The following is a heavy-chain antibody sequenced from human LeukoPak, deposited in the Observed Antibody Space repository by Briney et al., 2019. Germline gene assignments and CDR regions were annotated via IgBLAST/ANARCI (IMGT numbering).Heavy chain of an antibody. CDR3: AKDPLSWFYGMDV. CDR1: GFTFSNYA. J-gene: IGHJ6*04. CDR2: ISDDST. Sequence: GWALRLSCAASGFTFSNYAMSWVRQAPGKGLAGVSTISDDSTYYTDSVKGRFTISRDNSKNTLYLQMNSLRAEDTAVYYCAKDPLSWFYGMDVWGKGTTVTVSS. D-gene: IGHD3-22*01. V-gene: IGHV3-23*01.